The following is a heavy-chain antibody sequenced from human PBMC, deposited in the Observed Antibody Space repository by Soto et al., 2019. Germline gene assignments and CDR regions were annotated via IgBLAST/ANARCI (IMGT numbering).Heavy chain of an antibody. CDR2: ISAYNGNT. D-gene: IGHD6-6*01. CDR1: RYTFTSYG. J-gene: IGHJ6*02. CDR3: ARAIAARPIVYYYGMDV. Sequence: ASVKASCKASRYTFTSYGMSWVRQAPGQGLEWMGWISAYNGNTNYAQKLQGRVTMTTDTSTSTAYMELRSLRSDDTDVYYCARAIAARPIVYYYGMDVWGQGTTVTVSS. V-gene: IGHV1-18*04.